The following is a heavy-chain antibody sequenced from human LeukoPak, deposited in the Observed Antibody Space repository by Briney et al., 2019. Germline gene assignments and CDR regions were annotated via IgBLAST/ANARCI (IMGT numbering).Heavy chain of an antibody. J-gene: IGHJ4*02. CDR1: GGSFSCYS. CDR3: ARGFSGFWEFDF. CDR2: INFTGNTETGTT. D-gene: IGHD3-3*01. V-gene: IGHV4-34*01. Sequence: SETLSLTCAVSGGSFSCYSWNWIRQLPGAGLEWIAEINFTGNTETGTTSYSPSLKSRVTISADTSTNQLSLHLRSATVADTGVYFCARGFSGFWEFDFWGQGTLVTVSS.